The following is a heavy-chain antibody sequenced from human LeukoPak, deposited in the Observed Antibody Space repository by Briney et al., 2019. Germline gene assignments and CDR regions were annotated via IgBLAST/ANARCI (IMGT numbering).Heavy chain of an antibody. CDR2: INPNSGGT. Sequence: ASVKVSCRASGYTFTGNYIHWVRQAPGQGVEWMGWINPNSGGTKFAQKFQGRVTMTRDTSISTAYMDLSRLTSDDTAVYYCARGDRSSSILEDAFDIWGQGTLVTVSS. J-gene: IGHJ3*02. D-gene: IGHD6-6*01. CDR3: ARGDRSSSILEDAFDI. V-gene: IGHV1-2*02. CDR1: GYTFTGNY.